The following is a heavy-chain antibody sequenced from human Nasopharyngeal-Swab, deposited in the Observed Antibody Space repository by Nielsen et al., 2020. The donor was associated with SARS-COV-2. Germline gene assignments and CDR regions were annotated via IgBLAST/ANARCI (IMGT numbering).Heavy chain of an antibody. Sequence: WIRQPPGKGLEWIGEINHSGSTNYNPSLKSRVTISVDTSKNQFSLKLSSVTAADTAVYYCARGYPRIGDYYHGMDVWGQGTTVTVSS. CDR2: INHSGST. D-gene: IGHD2/OR15-2a*01. CDR3: ARGYPRIGDYYHGMDV. V-gene: IGHV4-34*01. J-gene: IGHJ6*02.